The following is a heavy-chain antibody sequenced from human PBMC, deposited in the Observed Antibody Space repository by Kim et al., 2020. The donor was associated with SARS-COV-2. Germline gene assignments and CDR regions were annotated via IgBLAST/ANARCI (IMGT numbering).Heavy chain of an antibody. J-gene: IGHJ3*02. CDR2: GNP. Sequence: GNPTYAQGFTGRFVFSLDTSVSTAYLQISSLKAEDTAVYYCAREGDYFDIWGQGTMVTVSS. V-gene: IGHV7-4-1*02. D-gene: IGHD3-16*01. CDR3: AREGDYFDI.